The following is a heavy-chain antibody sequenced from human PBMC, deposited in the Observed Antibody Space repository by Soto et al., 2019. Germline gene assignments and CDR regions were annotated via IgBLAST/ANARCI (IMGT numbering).Heavy chain of an antibody. D-gene: IGHD3-3*01. V-gene: IGHV3-23*01. CDR2: VSGNGGTT. CDR1: GFPFGSHA. CDR3: AKGKAHTLFGVDTLFDY. Sequence: PGGSLRLSCAASGFPFGSHAMSWVRQAPGKGLEWVSLVSGNGGTTNYADSVKGRFTISRDNSQKTLYLQMNSLRAEDTAIYYCAKGKAHTLFGVDTLFDYWGQGTLV. J-gene: IGHJ4*02.